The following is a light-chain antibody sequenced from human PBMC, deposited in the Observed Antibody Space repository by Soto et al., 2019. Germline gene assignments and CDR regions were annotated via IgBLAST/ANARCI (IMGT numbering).Light chain of an antibody. CDR1: QSVNSD. CDR2: GAS. CDR3: QQYDNWYT. Sequence: EIVMTQSPATLSVSPGDRATLSCTASQSVNSDLAWYQQKPGQSPRLLIYGASTRATDVPARFSGSGSGTDFTLTISSLQSEDSAVYYCQQYDNWYTFGPGTKLEIK. V-gene: IGKV3-15*01. J-gene: IGKJ2*01.